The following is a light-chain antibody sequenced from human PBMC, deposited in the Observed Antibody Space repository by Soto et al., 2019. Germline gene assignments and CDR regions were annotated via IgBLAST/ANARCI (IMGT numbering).Light chain of an antibody. Sequence: QSALTQPPSASGSPGQSVTISCTGSSSNVGGYKFVSWYQQHPGKAPKLMIYDVSERPSGVPDRFSGSKSGNTASLAVSGLQADDEADYYCSSYAGTEIAVVFGGGTKLTVL. J-gene: IGLJ2*01. CDR2: DVS. CDR1: SSNVGGYKF. CDR3: SSYAGTEIAVV. V-gene: IGLV2-8*01.